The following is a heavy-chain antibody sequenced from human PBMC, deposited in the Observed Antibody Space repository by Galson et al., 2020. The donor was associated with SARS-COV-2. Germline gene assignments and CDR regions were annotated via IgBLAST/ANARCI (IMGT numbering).Heavy chain of an antibody. D-gene: IGHD2-15*01. Sequence: GGSLRLSCAASGFTFDDFAMHWVRQAPGKGLEWVSLISWDGITTHYADSVKGRFTISRDNSKNSLYLQMNSLRAEDTALYYCAKAHCSGGRCYSPVYFYYAMDVWGQGTTVTVS. CDR1: GFTFDDFA. V-gene: IGHV3-43D*03. CDR2: ISWDGITT. J-gene: IGHJ6*02. CDR3: AKAHCSGGRCYSPVYFYYAMDV.